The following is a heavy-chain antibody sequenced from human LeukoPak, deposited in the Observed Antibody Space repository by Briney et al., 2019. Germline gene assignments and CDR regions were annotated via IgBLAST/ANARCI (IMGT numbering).Heavy chain of an antibody. CDR1: GYTYTNYG. CDR2: IIPIFGTA. CDR3: ASDFEYSSSGFDY. J-gene: IGHJ4*02. Sequence: SAKVSCKASGYTYTNYGISWVRQAPGQGLEWMGGIIPIFGTANYAQKFQGRVTITTDESTSTAYMELSSLRSEDTAVYYCASDFEYSSSGFDYWGQGTLVTVSS. D-gene: IGHD6-6*01. V-gene: IGHV1-69*05.